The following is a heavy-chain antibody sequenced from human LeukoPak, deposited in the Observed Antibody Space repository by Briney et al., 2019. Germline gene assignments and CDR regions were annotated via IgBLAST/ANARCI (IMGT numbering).Heavy chain of an antibody. V-gene: IGHV4-39*01. CDR2: IYYSGST. CDR3: ARRAVIVDDAFDI. J-gene: IGHJ3*02. D-gene: IGHD3-16*02. Sequence: SETLSLTCTVSGGSISSSGYYWGWIRQPPGKGLEWIASIYYSGSTYYNPSLKSRVTISVDTSKNQFSLKLSSVTAADTAVYYCARRAVIVDDAFDIWGQGTMVTVSS. CDR1: GGSISSSGYY.